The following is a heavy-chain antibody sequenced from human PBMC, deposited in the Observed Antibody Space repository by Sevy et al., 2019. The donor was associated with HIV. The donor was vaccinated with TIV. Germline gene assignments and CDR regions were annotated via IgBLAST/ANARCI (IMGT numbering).Heavy chain of an antibody. D-gene: IGHD3-10*01. CDR2: ISGSGGST. V-gene: IGHV3-23*01. CDR1: GFTFSSYA. Sequence: GGSLRLSCAASGFTFSSYAMSWVRQAPGKGLEWVSAISGSGGSTYYADSVKGRFTSSRANSKNTLYLQMNSLRAEDTAVYYCAKDLYITMVQGVSNHWGQGTLVTVSS. CDR3: AKDLYITMVQGVSNH. J-gene: IGHJ4*02.